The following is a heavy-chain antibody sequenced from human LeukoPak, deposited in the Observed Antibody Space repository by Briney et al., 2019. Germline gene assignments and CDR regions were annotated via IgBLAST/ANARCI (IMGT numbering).Heavy chain of an antibody. Sequence: GGSLRLSCAASGFTFSSYSMNWVRQAPGKGLEWVSSTSSSSSYIYYADSVKGRFTISRDNAKNSLYLQMNSLRAEDTAVYYCARDDLGMNAFDIWGQGTMVTVSS. D-gene: IGHD7-27*01. CDR1: GFTFSSYS. CDR3: ARDDLGMNAFDI. J-gene: IGHJ3*02. CDR2: TSSSSSYI. V-gene: IGHV3-21*01.